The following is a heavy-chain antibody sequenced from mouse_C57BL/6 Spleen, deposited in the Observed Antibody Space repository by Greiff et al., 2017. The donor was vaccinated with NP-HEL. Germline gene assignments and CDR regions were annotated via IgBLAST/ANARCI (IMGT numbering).Heavy chain of an antibody. CDR1: GFTFTDYY. V-gene: IGHV7-3*01. CDR2: IRNKANGYTT. CDR3: ARDRHDGSSYVGFDY. D-gene: IGHD1-1*01. J-gene: IGHJ2*01. Sequence: DVKLVESGGGLVQPGGSLSLSCAASGFTFTDYYMSWVRQPPGKALEWLGFIRNKANGYTTEYSASVKGRFTISRDNSQSILYLQMNALRAEDSATYYCARDRHDGSSYVGFDYWGQGTTLTVSS.